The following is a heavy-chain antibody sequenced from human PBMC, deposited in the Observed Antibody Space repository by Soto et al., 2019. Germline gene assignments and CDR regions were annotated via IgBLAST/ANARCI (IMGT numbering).Heavy chain of an antibody. CDR3: ARDPITYGSGRYGDAFDI. CDR1: GYTFTSYG. J-gene: IGHJ3*02. V-gene: IGHV1-18*01. Sequence: ASVKVSCKASGYTFTSYGISWVRQAPGQGLEWMGWISAYNGNTNYAQKLQGRVTMTTDTSTSTVYMELRSLRSDDTAVYYCARDPITYGSGRYGDAFDIWGQGTMVNVSS. CDR2: ISAYNGNT. D-gene: IGHD3-10*01.